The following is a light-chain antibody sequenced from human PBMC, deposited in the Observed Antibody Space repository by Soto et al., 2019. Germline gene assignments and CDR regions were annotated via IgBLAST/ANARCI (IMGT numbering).Light chain of an antibody. J-gene: IGKJ1*01. CDR2: DAS. CDR1: QSISDW. V-gene: IGKV1-5*01. Sequence: DIQMTQSPSTLSASVGDGVTLACRASQSISDWLAWFQLKPGKAPKLLIYDASSLESGVPSRFSGSGSGTEFTLTISSLQPDDFATYYCQHYNSYSEAFGQGTKVDI. CDR3: QHYNSYSEA.